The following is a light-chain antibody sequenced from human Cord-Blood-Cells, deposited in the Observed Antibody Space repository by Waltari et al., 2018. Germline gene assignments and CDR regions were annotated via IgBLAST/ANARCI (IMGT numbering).Light chain of an antibody. CDR3: SSYTSSSTLVV. CDR1: SSDVGGYNY. J-gene: IGLJ2*01. CDR2: DVS. Sequence: QSALPQPASVSGSPGQSITISCPGTSSDVGGYNYVPWYQQHPGKAPKLMIYDVSNRPSGVSNRFSGSKSGNTASLTISGLQAEDEADYYCSSYTSSSTLVVFGGGTKLTVL. V-gene: IGLV2-14*01.